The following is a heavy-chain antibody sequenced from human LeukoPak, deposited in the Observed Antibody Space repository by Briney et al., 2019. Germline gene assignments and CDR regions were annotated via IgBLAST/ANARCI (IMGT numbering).Heavy chain of an antibody. D-gene: IGHD6-13*01. CDR1: GASITSESY. CDR3: AHGHSSSWYENWFDP. Sequence: TLSLTCNVSGASITSESYFWSWMRHHPGKGLEWLALIYWDDDKRYSPSLKSRLTITKDTSKNQVVLTMTNMDPVDTATYYCAHGHSSSWYENWFDPWGQGTLVTVSS. J-gene: IGHJ5*02. CDR2: IYWDDDK. V-gene: IGHV2-5*08.